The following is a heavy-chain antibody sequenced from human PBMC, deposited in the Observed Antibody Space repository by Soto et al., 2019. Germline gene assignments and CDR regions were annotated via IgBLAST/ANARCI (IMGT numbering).Heavy chain of an antibody. CDR3: AKVPPYYGSGSYYRAPTYFDY. V-gene: IGHV3-23*01. D-gene: IGHD3-10*01. CDR1: GFTFSSYA. Sequence: GGSLRLSCAASGFTFSSYAMSWVRQAPGKGLEWVSAISGSGGSTYYADSVKGRFTISRDNSKNTLYLQMNSLRAEDTAVYYCAKVPPYYGSGSYYRAPTYFDYWGQGTLVTVSS. CDR2: ISGSGGST. J-gene: IGHJ4*02.